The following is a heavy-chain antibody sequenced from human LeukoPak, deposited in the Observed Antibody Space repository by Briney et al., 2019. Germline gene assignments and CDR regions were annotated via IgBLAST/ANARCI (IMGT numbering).Heavy chain of an antibody. V-gene: IGHV3-30-3*01. CDR3: AKEGGEMATTMTDY. D-gene: IGHD5-24*01. Sequence: GGSLRLSCAASGFIFSGYAMHWVRQAPGKGLEWVAVISYDGSNKYYADSVKGRFTFSRDNSKNTLDLQMNSLRAEDTAVYYCAKEGGEMATTMTDYWGQGTLVTVSS. CDR1: GFIFSGYA. J-gene: IGHJ4*02. CDR2: ISYDGSNK.